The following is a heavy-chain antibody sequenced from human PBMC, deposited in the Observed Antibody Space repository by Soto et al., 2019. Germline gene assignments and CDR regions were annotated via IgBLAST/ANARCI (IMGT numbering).Heavy chain of an antibody. CDR1: GGTFSSYA. Sequence: QVQLVQSGAEVKKPGSSVKVSCKASGGTFSSYAISWVRQAPGQGLEWMGGIIPIFGTANYAQKFQGRVTITADESTSTADMELSSLRSEDTAVYYCARVHGYSGYDSGLVDYWGQGTLVTVSS. J-gene: IGHJ4*02. D-gene: IGHD5-12*01. V-gene: IGHV1-69*01. CDR2: IIPIFGTA. CDR3: ARVHGYSGYDSGLVDY.